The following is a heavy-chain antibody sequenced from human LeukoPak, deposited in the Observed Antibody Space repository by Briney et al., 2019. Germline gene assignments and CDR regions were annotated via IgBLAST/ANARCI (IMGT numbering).Heavy chain of an antibody. CDR3: AKDYYDSSGYYPSLDY. V-gene: IGHV3-7*03. J-gene: IGHJ4*02. D-gene: IGHD3-22*01. Sequence: GGSLRLSCAASGFTFSTYWMSWVRQAPGKGLEWVANIKQDGSEKYYVDSVKGRFTISRDNAKNSLYLQMNSLRAEDTAVYYCAKDYYDSSGYYPSLDYWGQGTLVTVSS. CDR1: GFTFSTYW. CDR2: IKQDGSEK.